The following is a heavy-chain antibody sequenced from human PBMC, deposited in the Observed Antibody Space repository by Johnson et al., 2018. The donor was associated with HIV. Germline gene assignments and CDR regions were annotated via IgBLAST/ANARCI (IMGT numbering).Heavy chain of an antibody. CDR1: GFTFSSYW. CDR3: VKGDEVVAATSGFDI. CDR2: IKQDGSEK. D-gene: IGHD2-15*01. Sequence: EVQLVESGGGLVQPGGSLRLSCAASGFTFSSYWMSWVRQAPGKGLEWVANIKQDGSEKYYANSVKGRFTISRDNSKSTLYLQMNSLRPEDTAVYYCVKGDEVVAATSGFDIWGQGIMVIVSS. J-gene: IGHJ3*02. V-gene: IGHV3-7*01.